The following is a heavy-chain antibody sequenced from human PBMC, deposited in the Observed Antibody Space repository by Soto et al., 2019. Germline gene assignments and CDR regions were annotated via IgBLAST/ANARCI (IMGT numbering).Heavy chain of an antibody. CDR3: ARGGLVLWFGELEYFGY. V-gene: IGHV4-61*01. Sequence: SETLSLTCTVSGGSISSDNYYLPWIRQLPGKGLEWIGYIHSSANTHYNPSLKSRVTISVDTSKNQFSLKLSSVTAADTAVYYCARGGLVLWFGELEYFGYWGQGTLVTVSS. CDR2: IHSSANT. J-gene: IGHJ4*02. D-gene: IGHD3-10*01. CDR1: GGSISSDNYY.